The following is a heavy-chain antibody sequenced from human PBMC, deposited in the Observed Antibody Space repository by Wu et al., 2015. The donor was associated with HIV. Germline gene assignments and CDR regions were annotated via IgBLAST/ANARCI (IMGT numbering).Heavy chain of an antibody. V-gene: IGHV1-8*01. CDR1: GYTLTSYD. J-gene: IGHJ5*02. CDR3: ARGGRRWLQLVSMNWFDP. Sequence: QLVRVVGREVKKPGASVKVSCKASGYTLTSYDINWVRQATGQGLEWMGWMNPNSGNTGYAQKFQGRVTMTRNTSISTAYMVLSSLRSEDTAVYYCARGGRRWLQLVSMNWFDPWGQGTLVTVSS. CDR2: MNPNSGNT. D-gene: IGHD5-24*01.